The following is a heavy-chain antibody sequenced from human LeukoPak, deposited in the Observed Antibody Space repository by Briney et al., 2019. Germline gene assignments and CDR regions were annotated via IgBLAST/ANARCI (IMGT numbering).Heavy chain of an antibody. CDR1: GYSISSGYY. V-gene: IGHV4-38-2*02. CDR2: IYHSGST. J-gene: IGHJ3*02. Sequence: PSETLSLTCTVSGYSISSGYYWGWIRQPPGKGLEWIGSIYHSGSTYYNPSLKSRVTISVDTSKNQFSLKLSSVTAADTAVYYCARAGSGSPWKGDAFDIWGQGTMVTVSS. D-gene: IGHD3-10*01. CDR3: ARAGSGSPWKGDAFDI.